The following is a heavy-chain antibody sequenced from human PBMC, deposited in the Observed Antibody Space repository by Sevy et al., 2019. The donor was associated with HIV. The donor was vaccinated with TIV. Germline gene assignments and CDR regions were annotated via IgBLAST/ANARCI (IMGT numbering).Heavy chain of an antibody. CDR2: IGFDGSNP. CDR1: GFTFSSYG. CDR3: ARDLEFYDNGDYGPAFMPDY. V-gene: IGHV3-33*01. D-gene: IGHD4-17*01. J-gene: IGHJ4*02. Sequence: GGSLRLSCAASGFTFSSYGLHWVRKAPGKGLEWVALIGFDGSNPYYADSVKGRFTISRDIAKNTLHLQMNSLRGEDTAVYYCARDLEFYDNGDYGPAFMPDYWGQGTLVTVSS.